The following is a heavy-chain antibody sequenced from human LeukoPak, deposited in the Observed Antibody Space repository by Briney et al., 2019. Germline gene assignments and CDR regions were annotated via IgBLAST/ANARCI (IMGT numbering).Heavy chain of an antibody. CDR1: GFTFSSYG. J-gene: IGHJ4*02. V-gene: IGHV3-33*01. CDR2: IWYDGSNK. D-gene: IGHD3-10*01. Sequence: PGGSLRLSCAASGFTFSSYGMHWVRQAPGKGLEWVAVIWYDGSNKYYADSVKGRFTISRDNSKNTLYLQMNSLRAEDTAVYYCARTTHSGSYYNYFDCWGEGTVVTVSS. CDR3: ARTTHSGSYYNYFDC.